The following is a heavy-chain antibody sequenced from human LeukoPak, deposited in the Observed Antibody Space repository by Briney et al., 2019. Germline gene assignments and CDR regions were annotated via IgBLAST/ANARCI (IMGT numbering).Heavy chain of an antibody. CDR3: AKTMIVVETYYYYGMDV. V-gene: IGHV3-23*01. D-gene: IGHD3-22*01. CDR2: ISGSGGGT. CDR1: RSTFSSYA. Sequence: PGRSLRLSCAASRSTFSSYAMSWVRQAPGKGLEWVSTISGSGGGTYYADSVKGRFTISRDNSKNTLYLQMNSLRAEDTAVYHCAKTMIVVETYYYYGMDVWGQGTTVTVSS. J-gene: IGHJ6*02.